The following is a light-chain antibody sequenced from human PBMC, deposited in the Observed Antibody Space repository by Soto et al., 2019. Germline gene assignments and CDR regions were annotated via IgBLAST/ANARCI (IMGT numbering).Light chain of an antibody. V-gene: IGLV2-14*01. Sequence: QSVLTQPASVSGSPGQSITISCTGTSSDVGGYNYVSWYQQHPRKAPKLMIYDVSNRPSGVSNRFSGSKSGNTASLTISGLQAEDEADYYCSSYTSSSFVVFGGGTQLTLL. J-gene: IGLJ2*01. CDR3: SSYTSSSFVV. CDR2: DVS. CDR1: SSDVGGYNY.